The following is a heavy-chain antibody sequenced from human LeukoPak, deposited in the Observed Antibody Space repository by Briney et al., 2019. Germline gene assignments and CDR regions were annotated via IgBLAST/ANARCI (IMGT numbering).Heavy chain of an antibody. V-gene: IGHV3-23*01. CDR3: GRPTKYWLVRGNGVDV. CDR1: GFSFSSYA. J-gene: IGHJ6*02. CDR2: IDAGGGDT. D-gene: IGHD6-19*01. Sequence: GASLRLSCAASGFSFSSYAMTWVRQAPGKGLEWVSSIDAGGGDTYHSDSVKGRFTISRDNSMNTPYLQMNSLRADDTAVYYCGRPTKYWLVRGNGVDVWGQGTTVTVSS.